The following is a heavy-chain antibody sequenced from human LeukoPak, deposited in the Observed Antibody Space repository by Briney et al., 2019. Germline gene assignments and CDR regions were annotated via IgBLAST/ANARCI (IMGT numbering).Heavy chain of an antibody. D-gene: IGHD4-17*01. CDR2: LNTDGSST. V-gene: IGHV3-74*01. J-gene: IGHJ4*02. CDR1: GFTFSNYW. Sequence: PGGSLRLSCAASGFTFSNYWMHWVRHAPGKGLVWVSYLNTDGSSTFYADSVMGRFTISRDNAKNTLYLQMNSLRAEDTAVYYCARDSYGDYGFDYWGQGVLVTVSS. CDR3: ARDSYGDYGFDY.